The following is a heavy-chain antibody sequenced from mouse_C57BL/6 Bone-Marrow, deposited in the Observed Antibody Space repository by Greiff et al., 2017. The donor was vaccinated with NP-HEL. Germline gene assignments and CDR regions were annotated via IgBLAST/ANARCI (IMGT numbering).Heavy chain of an antibody. CDR1: GFSLTSYA. CDR2: IWTGGGT. CDR3: ARAFITTVRYAMDY. V-gene: IGHV2-9-1*01. D-gene: IGHD1-1*01. Sequence: VNLVESGPGLVAPSQSLSITCTVSGFSLTSYAISWVRQPPGKGLEWLGVIWTGGGTNYNSALKSRLSISKDNSKSQVFLKMNSLQTDDTARYYCARAFITTVRYAMDYWGQGTSVTVSS. J-gene: IGHJ4*01.